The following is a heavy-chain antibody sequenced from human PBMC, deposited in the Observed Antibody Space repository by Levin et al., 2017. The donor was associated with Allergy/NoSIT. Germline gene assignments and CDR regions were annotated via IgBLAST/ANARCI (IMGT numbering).Heavy chain of an antibody. CDR3: AKGGDFDL. D-gene: IGHD3-16*01. CDR1: EFLFSTYG. CDR2: ITPDGSLK. V-gene: IGHV3-30*18. J-gene: IGHJ4*02. Sequence: LSLTCAASEFLFSTYGMQWVRQAPGKGLEWVAIITPDGSLKYYADSVKGRFVISRDNSKSTLYLQMSTLRAEDTALYYCAKGGDFDLWGQGTLVTVSS.